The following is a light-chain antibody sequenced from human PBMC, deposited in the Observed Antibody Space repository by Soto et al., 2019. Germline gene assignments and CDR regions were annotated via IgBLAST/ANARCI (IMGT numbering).Light chain of an antibody. J-gene: IGKJ2*01. CDR2: GAS. V-gene: IGKV3-15*01. CDR1: RSVNSD. Sequence: EVVMTQSPATLSVSPGDRATLSCRASRSVNSDLAWYQQKPGQAPRLLIYGASSRATGIPSRFSGSGSGTEFTLTISSLPSEDFAVYYCQQYNDWPPYTFGQETKLDIK. CDR3: QQYNDWPPYT.